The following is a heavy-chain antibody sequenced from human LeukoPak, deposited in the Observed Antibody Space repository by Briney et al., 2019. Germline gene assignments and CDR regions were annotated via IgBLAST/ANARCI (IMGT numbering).Heavy chain of an antibody. CDR1: GFTFSNYN. Sequence: TGGSLRLSCAASGFTFSNYNMAWVRQAPGKGLEWVSAIGGSDGGKHYADSVRGRFTISRDNSKNTMYLQMNSLRAEDTAVYYCAKDPITIFGVVIPPDGYWGQGTLVTVSS. V-gene: IGHV3-23*01. CDR2: IGGSDGGK. J-gene: IGHJ4*02. CDR3: AKDPITIFGVVIPPDGY. D-gene: IGHD3-3*01.